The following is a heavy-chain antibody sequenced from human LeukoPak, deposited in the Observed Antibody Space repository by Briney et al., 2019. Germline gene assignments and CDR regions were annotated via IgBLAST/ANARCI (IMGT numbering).Heavy chain of an antibody. CDR1: GYTFTGYY. CDR3: ARDRYYCDSSGYYFR. D-gene: IGHD3-22*01. J-gene: IGHJ4*02. V-gene: IGHV1-2*02. Sequence: ASVKVSCKASGYTFTGYYMHWVRQAPGQGLEWMGWINPNSGGTNYAQKFQGRVTMTRDTSISTAYMELSRLRSDDTAVYYCARDRYYCDSSGYYFRWGQGTLVTVSS. CDR2: INPNSGGT.